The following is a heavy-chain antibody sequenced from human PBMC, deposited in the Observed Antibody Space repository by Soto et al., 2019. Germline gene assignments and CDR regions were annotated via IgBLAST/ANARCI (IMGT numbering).Heavy chain of an antibody. Sequence: PSQTLSLTCAISGDSVSRNSAAWNWIRQSPSRGLEWLGRTYYRSKWYNDYAVSVKSRITINPDTSKNQFSLQLNSVTPEDTAVYYCARAYCSSTSCYAYYFDYWGQGTLVTVSS. V-gene: IGHV6-1*01. CDR2: TYYRSKWYN. D-gene: IGHD2-2*01. CDR3: ARAYCSSTSCYAYYFDY. CDR1: GDSVSRNSAA. J-gene: IGHJ4*02.